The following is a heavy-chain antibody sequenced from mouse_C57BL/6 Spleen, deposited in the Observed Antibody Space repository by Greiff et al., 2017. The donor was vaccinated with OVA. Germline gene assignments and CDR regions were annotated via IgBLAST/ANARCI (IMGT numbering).Heavy chain of an antibody. CDR1: GFTFSDYG. D-gene: IGHD1-1*01. CDR3: ARKVFITTVVYYYAMDY. V-gene: IGHV5-17*01. J-gene: IGHJ4*01. CDR2: ISSGSSTI. Sequence: DVQLVESGGGLVKPGGSLKLSCAASGFTFSDYGMHWVRQAPEKGLEWVAYISSGSSTIYYADTVKGRFTISRDNAKNTLFLQMTSLRSEDTAMYYCARKVFITTVVYYYAMDYWGQGTSVTVSS.